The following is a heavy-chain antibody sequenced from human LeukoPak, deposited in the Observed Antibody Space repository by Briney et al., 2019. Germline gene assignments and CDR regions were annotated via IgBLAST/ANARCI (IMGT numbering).Heavy chain of an antibody. V-gene: IGHV3-30*03. CDR3: TSPMSSSFY. Sequence: PGGSLRLSCAASGFTFSSYGMHWVRQAPGKGLEWVAVISYDGSNKYYADSVKGRFTISRDNSKNTLYLQMNSLRAEDTAVYYCTSPMSSSFYWGRGTLVTVSS. CDR1: GFTFSSYG. CDR2: ISYDGSNK. J-gene: IGHJ4*02. D-gene: IGHD6-6*01.